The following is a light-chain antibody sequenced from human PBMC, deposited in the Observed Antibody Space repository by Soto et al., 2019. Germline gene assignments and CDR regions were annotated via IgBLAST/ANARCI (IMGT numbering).Light chain of an antibody. Sequence: QSVLTQPPSVSGAPGQRVTISCTGSSSNIGASKDVHWYQHLPGTAPKLLIYANTNRPSGVPDRFSGSKSGTSASLAITGXXXXXXXXXXCQSYDNSLSAYVFGTGTKLTVL. CDR3: QSYDNSLSAYV. CDR1: SSNIGASKD. J-gene: IGLJ1*01. CDR2: ANT. V-gene: IGLV1-40*01.